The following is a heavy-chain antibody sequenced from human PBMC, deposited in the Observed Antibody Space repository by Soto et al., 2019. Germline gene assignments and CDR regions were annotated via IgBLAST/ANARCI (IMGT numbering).Heavy chain of an antibody. J-gene: IGHJ6*02. CDR3: ARGEAGAYDFWSGYYPTYYYYYGMDV. CDR1: GYTFTSYG. V-gene: IGHV1-18*01. Sequence: ASVKVSCKASGYTFTSYGISWVRQAPGQGLEWMGWISAYNGNTNYAQKLQGRVTMTTDTSTSTAYMELRSLRSDDTAVYYCARGEAGAYDFWSGYYPTYYYYYGMDVWGQGTTVTVSS. CDR2: ISAYNGNT. D-gene: IGHD3-3*01.